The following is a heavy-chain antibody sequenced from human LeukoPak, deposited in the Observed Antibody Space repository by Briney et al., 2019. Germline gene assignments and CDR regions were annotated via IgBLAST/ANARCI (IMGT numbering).Heavy chain of an antibody. D-gene: IGHD1-26*01. CDR1: GYTFTSYY. V-gene: IGHV1-46*01. CDR2: INPSGGST. Sequence: ASVKVSCKASGYTFTSYYMHWVRQAHGQGLGWMGIINPSGGSTSYAQKFQGRVTMTRDMSTSTVYMELSSLRSEDTAVYYCARAGVEWEPNFDYWCQGTLVTVAS. J-gene: IGHJ4*02. CDR3: ARAGVEWEPNFDY.